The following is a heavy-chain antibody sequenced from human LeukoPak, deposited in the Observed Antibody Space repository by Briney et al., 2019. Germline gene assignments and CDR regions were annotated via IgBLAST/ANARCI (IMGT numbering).Heavy chain of an antibody. Sequence: GESLKISCKGSGYSFTSYWIGWVRQMPGKGLEWMGIIYPGDSDTRYSPSFQGQVTISADKSISTAYLQWSSLKASDTAMYYCARLPRGILEHYYYYMDVWGKGTTVTVSS. CDR1: GYSFTSYW. V-gene: IGHV5-51*03. D-gene: IGHD1-1*01. J-gene: IGHJ6*03. CDR2: IYPGDSDT. CDR3: ARLPRGILEHYYYYMDV.